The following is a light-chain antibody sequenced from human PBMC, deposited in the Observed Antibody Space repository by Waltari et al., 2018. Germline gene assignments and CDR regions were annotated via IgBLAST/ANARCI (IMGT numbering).Light chain of an antibody. CDR3: SSYTHSTTWVFGWV. Sequence: QSALTQPASVSGSPGQSITISCSGTTSDVCSYNYINWYQQHPGEAPKLMMYDVSPRPSVVSNRFSGSKSGCTAYLTISGLQAEDEADYYCSSYTHSTTWVFGWVFGGGTKVTVL. CDR2: DVS. J-gene: IGLJ3*02. CDR1: TSDVCSYNY. V-gene: IGLV2-14*03.